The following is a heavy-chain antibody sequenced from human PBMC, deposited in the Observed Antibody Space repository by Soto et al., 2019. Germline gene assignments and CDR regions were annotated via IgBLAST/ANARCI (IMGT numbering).Heavy chain of an antibody. CDR3: ARGGGSTFNWFDP. CDR2: LYYSGNT. J-gene: IGHJ5*02. D-gene: IGHD2-15*01. CDR1: GGSISSFNYF. Sequence: QLQLQESGPGLVKPSETLSLTCTVSGGSISSFNYFWGWIRQPPGKGLEWIGSLYYSGNTYYNPSLQNRVTISVDTSKKQCTLTLRSVTAADTAVYYCARGGGSTFNWFDPWGQGTLVTVSP. V-gene: IGHV4-39*01.